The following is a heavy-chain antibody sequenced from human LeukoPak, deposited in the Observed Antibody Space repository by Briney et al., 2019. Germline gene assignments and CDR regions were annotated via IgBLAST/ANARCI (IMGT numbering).Heavy chain of an antibody. V-gene: IGHV4-39*01. J-gene: IGHJ4*02. CDR2: IYYSGST. D-gene: IGHD6-19*01. CDR3: AIRDEVYSSGWEFDY. Sequence: SETLSLTCTVSGGSISSSSYYWGWIRQPPGKGLEWIGSIYYSGSTYYNPSLKSRVTISVDTSKNQFSPKLSSVTAADTAVYYCAIRDEVYSSGWEFDYWGQGTLVTVSS. CDR1: GGSISSSSYY.